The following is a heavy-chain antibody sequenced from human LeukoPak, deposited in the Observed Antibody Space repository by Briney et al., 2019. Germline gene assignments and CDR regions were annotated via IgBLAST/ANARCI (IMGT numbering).Heavy chain of an antibody. J-gene: IGHJ4*02. CDR1: GGSISSYY. V-gene: IGHV4-59*01. CDR2: IYYSGST. D-gene: IGHD3-22*01. Sequence: PSETLSLTCTVSGGSISSYYWSWIRQPPGKGLEWIGYIYYSGSTNYNPSLKSRVTISVDTSKNQFSLKLSSVTAADAAVYYCAREEDYDSSGYYYFDYWGQGTLVTVSS. CDR3: AREEDYDSSGYYYFDY.